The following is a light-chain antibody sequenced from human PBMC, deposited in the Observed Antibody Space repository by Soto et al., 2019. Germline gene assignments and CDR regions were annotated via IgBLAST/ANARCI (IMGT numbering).Light chain of an antibody. CDR1: QSVSSN. CDR3: QQYNNWPPLT. J-gene: IGKJ4*01. V-gene: IGKV3-15*01. Sequence: EIVMTQSPATLSVSPGERATLSCRASQSVSSNFAWYQQKPGQAPRLLIYGASTRATGIPARFSGSGSGTEVTLPISSLPSSDFAVYYCQQYNNWPPLTFGGGTKVDIK. CDR2: GAS.